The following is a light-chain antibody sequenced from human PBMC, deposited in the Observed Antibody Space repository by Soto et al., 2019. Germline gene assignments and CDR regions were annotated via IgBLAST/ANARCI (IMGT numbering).Light chain of an antibody. J-gene: IGKJ5*01. CDR2: AAS. Sequence: AIRMTQSPSSLSASTGDRVTITCRASQGISSYLAWYQQKPGKAPKLLIYAASSLQSGVPSRFSGSGSGTDFTLTISSLQPEDFATYYCQQSYSTPRITFGQGTRLESK. V-gene: IGKV1-8*01. CDR3: QQSYSTPRIT. CDR1: QGISSY.